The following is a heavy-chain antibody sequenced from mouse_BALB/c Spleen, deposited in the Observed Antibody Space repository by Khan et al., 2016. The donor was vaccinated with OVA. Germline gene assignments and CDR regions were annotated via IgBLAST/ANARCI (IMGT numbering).Heavy chain of an antibody. CDR1: GFSLTNYS. J-gene: IGHJ3*01. V-gene: IGHV2-2*02. CDR2: IWSAGST. D-gene: IGHD2-4*01. Sequence: QVQLKQSGPGLMQPSQSLSITCTVSGFSLTNYSVHWVRQSPGKGLEWLGVIWSAGSTDYNAAFISRLTIRKDNSRSQVFFKMNSLQPNDTAIYYCARRGYDYGRGALFAYWGQGTLVTVSA. CDR3: ARRGYDYGRGALFAY.